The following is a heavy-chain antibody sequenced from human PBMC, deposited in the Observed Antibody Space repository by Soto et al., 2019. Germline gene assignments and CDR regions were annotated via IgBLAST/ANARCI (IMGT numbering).Heavy chain of an antibody. CDR2: INSNGRSI. D-gene: IGHD6-6*01. Sequence: EVQLVESGGGLVQPGGPRSLPCAASGFTLPNYWMTWVRQAQGKGRGWVSRINSNGRSITYADSVKGRFTISRDNATNTLYLQMNSLRAEDTAVYYCARGGAARAYYYYGMDVWGQGTTVTVSS. V-gene: IGHV3-74*01. CDR1: GFTLPNYW. J-gene: IGHJ6*02. CDR3: ARGGAARAYYYYGMDV.